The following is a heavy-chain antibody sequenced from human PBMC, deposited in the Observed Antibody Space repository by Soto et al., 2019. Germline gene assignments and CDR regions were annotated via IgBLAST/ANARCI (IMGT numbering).Heavy chain of an antibody. CDR1: GFTFSDTW. D-gene: IGHD2-15*01. J-gene: IGHJ4*02. Sequence: RLSCLSSGFTFSDTWMNWVRQAPGKGLEWLGRIKSESDGGTVDYGAPAKGRFTIPRDDSKSIAYLQMNSLKTEDTAVYYCTRDRLRNPDYWGQGTLVTVSS. CDR3: TRDRLRNPDY. CDR2: IKSESDGGTV. V-gene: IGHV3-15*01.